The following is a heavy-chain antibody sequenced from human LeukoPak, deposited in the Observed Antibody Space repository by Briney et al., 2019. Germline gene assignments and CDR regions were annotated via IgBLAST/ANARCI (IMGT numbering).Heavy chain of an antibody. Sequence: SETLSLTCAVYGGSFSGYYWSWIRQPPGKGLEWIGYIYYSGSTNYNPSLKSRVTISVDTSKNQFSLKLSSVTAADTAVYYCAREWLSSWFDPWGQGTLVTVSS. J-gene: IGHJ5*02. CDR2: IYYSGST. V-gene: IGHV4-59*01. CDR3: AREWLSSWFDP. CDR1: GGSFSGYY. D-gene: IGHD6-19*01.